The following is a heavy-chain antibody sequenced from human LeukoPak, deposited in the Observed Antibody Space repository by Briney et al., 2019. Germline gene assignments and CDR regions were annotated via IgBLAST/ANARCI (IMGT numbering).Heavy chain of an antibody. J-gene: IGHJ3*01. CDR1: GFSVRTNY. Sequence: GGSLRLSCAASGFSVRTNYMSWARQAPGKGLEWVSVIYSGGTIRYPDSVKGRFTISRDNSRITLHLQMNRLRVDDTAGYYCVRAVHYLFYSDSSGYCGDAFDVWGQGTVVTVSS. V-gene: IGHV3-66*01. CDR2: IYSGGTI. D-gene: IGHD3-22*01. CDR3: VRAVHYLFYSDSSGYCGDAFDV.